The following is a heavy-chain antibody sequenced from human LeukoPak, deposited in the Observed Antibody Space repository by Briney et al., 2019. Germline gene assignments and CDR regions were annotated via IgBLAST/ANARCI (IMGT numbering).Heavy chain of an antibody. J-gene: IGHJ3*02. CDR1: GFTFSNAW. CDR2: IKSKTDGGTT. CDR3: TTDLPFYYDSSGYYLAAFDI. V-gene: IGHV3-15*01. D-gene: IGHD3-22*01. Sequence: GGSLRLSCAASGFTFSNAWMSWVRQAPGKGLEWVGRIKSKTDGGTTDYAAPVKGRFTISRDDSKNTLYLQMNSLKTEDTAVYYCTTDLPFYYDSSGYYLAAFDIWGQGTMVTVSS.